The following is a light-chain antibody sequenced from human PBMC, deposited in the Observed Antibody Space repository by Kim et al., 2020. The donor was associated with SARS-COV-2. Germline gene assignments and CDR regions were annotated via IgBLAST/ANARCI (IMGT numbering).Light chain of an antibody. Sequence: VSPGERATLSCRASQSVSNNLAWYQQRPGQPPRLLIYGTSTRATGIPARFSGSGSGTEFTLTISSLQSEDSALYYCQQYNNWPQTFGQGTKVDIK. CDR3: QQYNNWPQT. V-gene: IGKV3-15*01. J-gene: IGKJ1*01. CDR2: GTS. CDR1: QSVSNN.